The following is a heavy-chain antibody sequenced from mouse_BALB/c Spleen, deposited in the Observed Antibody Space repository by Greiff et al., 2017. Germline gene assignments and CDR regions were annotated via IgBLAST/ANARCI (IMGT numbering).Heavy chain of an antibody. CDR3: ARHHYYGTGAMDY. J-gene: IGHJ4*01. CDR2: ISSGSSTI. V-gene: IGHV5-17*02. Sequence: EVKLMESGGGLVQPGGSRKLSCAASGFTFSSFGMHWVRQAPEKGLEWVAYISSGSSTIYYADTVKGRFTISRDNPKNTLFLQMTSLRSEDTAMYYCARHHYYGTGAMDYRGQGTSVTVSS. CDR1: GFTFSSFG. D-gene: IGHD1-2*01.